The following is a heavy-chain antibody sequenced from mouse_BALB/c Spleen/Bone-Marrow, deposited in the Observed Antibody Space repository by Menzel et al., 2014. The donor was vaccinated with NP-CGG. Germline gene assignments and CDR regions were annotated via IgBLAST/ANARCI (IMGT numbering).Heavy chain of an antibody. CDR2: ISSGGSNT. Sequence: EVQLVESGGGLVKPGGSLKLSCAASGFAFSGYDISWVRQTPEKRLEWVAYISSGGSNTYYPDTVKGRFTISRDNAKNTLYLQMNSLKSEDTAMYYCARQRGYAYAMDYWGQGTSVTVSS. J-gene: IGHJ4*01. CDR1: GFAFSGYD. V-gene: IGHV5-12-1*01. CDR3: ARQRGYAYAMDY. D-gene: IGHD2-2*01.